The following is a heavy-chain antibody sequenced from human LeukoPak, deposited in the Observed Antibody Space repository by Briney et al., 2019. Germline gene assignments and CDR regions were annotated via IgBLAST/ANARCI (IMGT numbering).Heavy chain of an antibody. CDR2: IYTSGST. CDR3: AREYKNYPWRFDY. D-gene: IGHD5-24*01. V-gene: IGHV4-61*09. J-gene: IGHJ4*02. Sequence: SQTLSLTCTVSGDSISSGNYYWGWLRQPAGKGLEWIGHIYTSGSTNYNPSLKSRVTMSVDTSKNQFSLKLNSVTAADTAVYYCAREYKNYPWRFDYWGQGALFTVSS. CDR1: GDSISSGNYY.